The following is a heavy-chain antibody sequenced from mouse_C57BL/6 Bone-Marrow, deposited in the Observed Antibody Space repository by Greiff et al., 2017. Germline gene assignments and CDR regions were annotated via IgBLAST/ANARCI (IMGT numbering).Heavy chain of an antibody. J-gene: IGHJ2*01. V-gene: IGHV1-54*01. CDR3: ARQLTGGAEYYFDY. Sequence: VQLLQSGAELVRPGTSVKVSCKASGYAFTNYLLEWVKQRPGQGLEWIGVINPGSGGTNYNEKFKGKATLTADNSYSTSYMPLSSLTSEDSAVYFCARQLTGGAEYYFDYWGKGTTLTVSS. D-gene: IGHD4-1*01. CDR2: INPGSGGT. CDR1: GYAFTNYL.